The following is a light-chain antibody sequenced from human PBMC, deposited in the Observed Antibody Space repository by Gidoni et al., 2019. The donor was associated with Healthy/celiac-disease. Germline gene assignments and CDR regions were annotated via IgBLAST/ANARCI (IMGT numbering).Light chain of an antibody. J-gene: IGKJ1*01. CDR3: QQSYSILWT. Sequence: DIQMTQSPSSLSASVGDRVTITCRASQSISSYLNWYQQKPGKAPKLLIYGATSLQSGVPSRFSGSGFGTDFTLTISRLQPEDFATYYCQQSYSILWTFGQGTKVEVK. V-gene: IGKV1-39*01. CDR1: QSISSY. CDR2: GAT.